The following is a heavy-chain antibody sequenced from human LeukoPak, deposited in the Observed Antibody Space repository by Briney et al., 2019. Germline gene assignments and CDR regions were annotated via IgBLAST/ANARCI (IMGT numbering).Heavy chain of an antibody. V-gene: IGHV1-18*01. CDR1: GYTFTSYG. J-gene: IGHJ4*02. CDR3: ARDLSGSLDY. Sequence: ASVKVSCKASGYTFTSYGISWVRQAPGQGLEWMGWISAYNGNTNYAQKLQGRVTMTRDTSISTAYMELSRLRSDDTAVYYCARDLSGSLDYWGQGTLVTVSS. D-gene: IGHD1-26*01. CDR2: ISAYNGNT.